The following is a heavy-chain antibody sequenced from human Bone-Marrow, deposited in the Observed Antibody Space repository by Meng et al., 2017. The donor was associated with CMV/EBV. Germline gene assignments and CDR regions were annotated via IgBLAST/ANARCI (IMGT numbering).Heavy chain of an antibody. V-gene: IGHV3-21*01. D-gene: IGHD2-2*01. CDR3: ARGQRRCSSTSCYFPLLLDAFDI. CDR2: ISSSSSYI. CDR1: GFTFSSYS. Sequence: GGSLRLSCAASGFTFSSYSMNWVRQAPGKGLEWVSSISSSSSYIYYADSVKGRFTISRDNAKSSLYLQMNSLRAEDTAVYYCARGQRRCSSTSCYFPLLLDAFDIWGQGTMVTVSS. J-gene: IGHJ3*02.